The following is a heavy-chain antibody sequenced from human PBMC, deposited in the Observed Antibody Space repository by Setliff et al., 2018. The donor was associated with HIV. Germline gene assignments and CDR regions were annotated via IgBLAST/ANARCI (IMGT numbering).Heavy chain of an antibody. CDR2: IYYSGST. D-gene: IGHD4-4*01. J-gene: IGHJ6*03. CDR3: ARAYDYSNYFHYYMDV. Sequence: SETLSLTCNVSGGSISSYYWTWIRQPPGKGLEWIGYIYYSGSTNYNPSLKSRVTISVDTSKNQFSLKLSSLTATDTAVYYCARAYDYSNYFHYYMDVWGKGTTVTVSS. V-gene: IGHV4-59*01. CDR1: GGSISSYY.